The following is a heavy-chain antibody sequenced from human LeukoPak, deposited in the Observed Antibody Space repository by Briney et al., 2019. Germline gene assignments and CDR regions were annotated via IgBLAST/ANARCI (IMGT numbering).Heavy chain of an antibody. J-gene: IGHJ4*02. CDR2: ISSSSSYI. CDR3: ARAYCSSTSCYPPNY. Sequence: GGSLRLSCAASGFTFGSYSMNWVRQAPGKGLEWVSSISSSSSYIYYADSVKGRFTISRDNAKNSLYLQMNSLRAEDTAVYYCARAYCSSTSCYPPNYWGQGTLVTVSS. V-gene: IGHV3-21*01. CDR1: GFTFGSYS. D-gene: IGHD2-2*01.